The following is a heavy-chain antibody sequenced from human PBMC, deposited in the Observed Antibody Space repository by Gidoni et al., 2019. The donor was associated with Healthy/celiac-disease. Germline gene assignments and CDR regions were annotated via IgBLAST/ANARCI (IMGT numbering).Heavy chain of an antibody. J-gene: IGHJ6*02. CDR1: GCTFKSSR. Sequence: EVQLVESGGGLVQPGGSWGLPVAASGCTFKSSRMHWVRQAPGKGLGGVSRISGEGDTTSCAYAVRGRFTISRDNVKNPLYLQMNSLRAEDTAVYYCARGPSPVSFYYYYGMDVWGQGTTVTVSS. CDR3: ARGPSPVSFYYYYGMDV. CDR2: ISGEGDTT. V-gene: IGHV3-74*01.